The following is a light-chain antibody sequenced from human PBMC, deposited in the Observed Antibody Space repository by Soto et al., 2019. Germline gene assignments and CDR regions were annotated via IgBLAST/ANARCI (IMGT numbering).Light chain of an antibody. J-gene: IGKJ1*01. CDR2: TVS. CDR1: QSVRTY. Sequence: DIQMTQSPSSLSASVGDRVTITCRASQSVRTYLNWYQQKPGKAPNLLIYTVSNLQSGVSSRFTGTGSGTDFTLTISSLQPEDFGNYFGQQSYSTPWTFAQGTKVEIK. V-gene: IGKV1-39*01. CDR3: QQSYSTPWT.